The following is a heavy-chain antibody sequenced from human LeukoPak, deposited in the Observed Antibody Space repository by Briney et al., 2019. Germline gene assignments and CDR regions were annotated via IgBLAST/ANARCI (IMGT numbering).Heavy chain of an antibody. V-gene: IGHV5-51*01. CDR2: IYPGDSDT. CDR3: ARRRDDFNYLDY. D-gene: IGHD5-24*01. CDR1: GYSFTDYW. Sequence: GESLKISCKGSGYSFTDYWIVWVRHMPGKGLEWMGIIYPGDSDTRYSPSFQGQVTISADKSISTAYLQWSSLKASDTAMYYCARRRDDFNYLDYWGQGTLVTVSS. J-gene: IGHJ4*02.